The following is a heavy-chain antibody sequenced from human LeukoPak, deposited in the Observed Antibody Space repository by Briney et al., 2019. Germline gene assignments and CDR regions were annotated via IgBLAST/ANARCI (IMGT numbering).Heavy chain of an antibody. Sequence: GASVKVSCKASGYTFISYGISWVRQAPGQGLEWMGWINTYNGNINYAQKLQGRVTMTTDTSTSTAYMELRSLRSDDTAVYYCARDYCGSNSCHRHHFDYWGQGTLVTVSS. CDR1: GYTFISYG. J-gene: IGHJ4*02. CDR2: INTYNGNI. V-gene: IGHV1-18*01. D-gene: IGHD2-2*01. CDR3: ARDYCGSNSCHRHHFDY.